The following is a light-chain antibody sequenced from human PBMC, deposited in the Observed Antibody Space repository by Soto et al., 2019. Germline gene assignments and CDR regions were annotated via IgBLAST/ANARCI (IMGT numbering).Light chain of an antibody. CDR1: QSISSW. V-gene: IGKV1-5*01. CDR3: QQYNSYLNW. CDR2: DAS. J-gene: IGKJ2*01. Sequence: DIQMTQSPSTLSASVGDRVTITCRASQSISSWLAWYQQKPGIAHKLLIYDASRLESGVPSRFSGTGSGTECTLTSSNLKPDDFATFYYQQYNSYLNWFGQGTKLEIK.